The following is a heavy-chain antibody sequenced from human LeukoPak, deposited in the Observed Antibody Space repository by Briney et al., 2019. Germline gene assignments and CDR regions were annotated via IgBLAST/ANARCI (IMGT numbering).Heavy chain of an antibody. CDR3: AKDRAYSSSWPTTFDY. J-gene: IGHJ4*02. Sequence: PGGSLRLSCAASGFTFDDYAMHWVRQAPGKGLEWVSGISWNSGSIGYADSVKGRFTISRDNAKNSLYLQMNSLRAEDTALYYCAKDRAYSSSWPTTFDYWGQGTLVTVSS. D-gene: IGHD6-13*01. CDR2: ISWNSGSI. V-gene: IGHV3-9*01. CDR1: GFTFDDYA.